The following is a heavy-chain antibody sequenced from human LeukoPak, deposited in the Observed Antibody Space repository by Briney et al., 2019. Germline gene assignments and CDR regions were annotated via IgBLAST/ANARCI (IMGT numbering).Heavy chain of an antibody. J-gene: IGHJ6*03. CDR1: GGSISSGSDY. CDR3: ARAYYDSSGYSFEPGDYYYYYIDV. CDR2: IYTSGST. V-gene: IGHV4-61*02. D-gene: IGHD3-22*01. Sequence: PSETLSLTCTVSGGSISSGSDYWSWIRQPAGKGLEWIGCIYTSGSTNYNPSLKIQVTISVDTSKNQFSLKLSSVTAADTAVYYCARAYYDSSGYSFEPGDYYYYYIDVWGKGTTVTVSS.